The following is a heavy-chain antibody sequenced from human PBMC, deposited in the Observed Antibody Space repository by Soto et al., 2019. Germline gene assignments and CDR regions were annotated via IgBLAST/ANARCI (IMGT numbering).Heavy chain of an antibody. D-gene: IGHD5-12*01. J-gene: IGHJ5*02. Sequence: PSQTLALACAISGDSVSSNTASCNFIRQSPSRGLEWLGRTYFRSKWYNDYAVSVKSRIIINPDTSNNQFSLQLNSVTPEDTAVYFCAKGDNLGPKTGYAFDPWGQGIMVTVSS. CDR3: AKGDNLGPKTGYAFDP. V-gene: IGHV6-1*01. CDR1: GDSVSSNTAS. CDR2: TYFRSKWYN.